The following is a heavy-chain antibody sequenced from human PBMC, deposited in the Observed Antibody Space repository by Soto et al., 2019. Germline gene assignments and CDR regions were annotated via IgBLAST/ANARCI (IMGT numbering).Heavy chain of an antibody. CDR2: IYHSGST. J-gene: IGHJ4*02. CDR3: ASSSQATFDY. CDR1: VYSISSGYY. Sequence: PSETLSLTCAVSVYSISSGYYWGWIRQPPGKGLEWIGSIYHSGSTYYNPSLKSRVTISVDTSKNQFSPKLSSVTAADTAVYYCASSSQATFDYWGQGTLVTVSS. V-gene: IGHV4-38-2*01.